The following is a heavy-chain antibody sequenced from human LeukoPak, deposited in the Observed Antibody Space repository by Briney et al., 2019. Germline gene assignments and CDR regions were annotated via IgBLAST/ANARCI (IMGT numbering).Heavy chain of an antibody. D-gene: IGHD3-10*01. CDR3: ARANSIITMVRGVHNWFDP. J-gene: IGHJ5*02. V-gene: IGHV4-59*08. Sequence: SETLSLTCSVSNGSIGSFYFHWIRQPPGKGLEYIGYISYTGSTYYSPSLKSRVAISVDTSKNQFSLKLSSVTAADTAVYYCARANSIITMVRGVHNWFDPWGQGTLVTVSS. CDR1: NGSIGSFY. CDR2: ISYTGST.